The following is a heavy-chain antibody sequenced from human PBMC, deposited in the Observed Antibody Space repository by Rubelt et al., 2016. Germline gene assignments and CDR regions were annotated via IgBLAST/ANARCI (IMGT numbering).Heavy chain of an antibody. V-gene: IGHV1-69*10. D-gene: IGHD1-26*01. Sequence: QVQLVQSGSELKKPGASVKVSCKASGYTFTSYAMNWVRQAPGQGLEWMGGIIPIIGIANYAQKFKGRVTFTADKFTSTAYMELSSLRSEATAVDFCAGDRGGTWVEFEIDIWGQGTMVTVSS. CDR3: AGDRGGTWVEFEIDI. J-gene: IGHJ3*02. CDR2: IIPIIGIA. CDR1: GYTFTSYA.